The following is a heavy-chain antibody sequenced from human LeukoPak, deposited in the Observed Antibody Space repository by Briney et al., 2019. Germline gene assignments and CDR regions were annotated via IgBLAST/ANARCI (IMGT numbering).Heavy chain of an antibody. V-gene: IGHV3-23*01. CDR1: GFTFTSDA. Sequence: GGSLRLSCVASGFTFTSDAMNWVRQAPGKGLEWVSVISGSGGSTYYADSVKGRFTISRDNSKNTLYLQMNSLRAEDTAVYYCAKGTTTLVVTKIDYWGQGTLVTVSS. CDR2: ISGSGGST. D-gene: IGHD4-23*01. J-gene: IGHJ4*02. CDR3: AKGTTTLVVTKIDY.